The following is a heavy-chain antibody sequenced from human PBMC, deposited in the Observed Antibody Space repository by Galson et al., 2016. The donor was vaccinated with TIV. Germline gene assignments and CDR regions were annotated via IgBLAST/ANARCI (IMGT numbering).Heavy chain of an antibody. CDR1: GYSITSGYY. J-gene: IGHJ4*02. CDR2: IYQSGST. V-gene: IGHV4-38-2*01. D-gene: IGHD3-10*01. Sequence: LSLTCAVSGYSITSGYYWGWIRQPPGKGLEWIGSIYQSGSTYYNPSLKSRVTISIDTSKNQFSLRLTYVTAADTAVYYCARHSLWFGELGGFDYWGQGTLVTVSS. CDR3: ARHSLWFGELGGFDY.